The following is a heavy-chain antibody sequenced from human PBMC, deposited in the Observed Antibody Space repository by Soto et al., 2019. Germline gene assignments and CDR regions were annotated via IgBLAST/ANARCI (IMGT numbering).Heavy chain of an antibody. J-gene: IGHJ6*02. CDR2: ISSRSTTI. CDR3: ARDCGKGYGMDV. CDR1: GFTFTNYN. V-gene: IGHV3-48*02. Sequence: GGSLRLSCAASGFTFTNYNMNWVRQAPGKGLEWVSYISSRSTTIYHADSVKGRFTISRDNAKNSLYLQMNSLRDEDTAVYYCARDCGKGYGMDVWGQGTTVTVSS.